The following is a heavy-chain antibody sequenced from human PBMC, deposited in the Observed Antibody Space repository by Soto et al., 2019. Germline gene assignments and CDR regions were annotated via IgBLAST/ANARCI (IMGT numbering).Heavy chain of an antibody. CDR2: ISPYYGNT. Sequence: ASVKVSCKTSGYNFTDFSITWVRQAPGQGLEWMGWISPYYGNTKYAEKFQDRVTMTADTSTNTVYLELRTLRSGDTAIYYCARKVLFCDPWGQGTLVTVSS. J-gene: IGHJ5*02. CDR1: GYNFTDFS. D-gene: IGHD3-9*01. V-gene: IGHV1-18*01. CDR3: ARKVLFCDP.